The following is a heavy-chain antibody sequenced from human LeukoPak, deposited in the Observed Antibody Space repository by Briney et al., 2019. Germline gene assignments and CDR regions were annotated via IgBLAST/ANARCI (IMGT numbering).Heavy chain of an antibody. CDR3: TRVLVTMSH. J-gene: IGHJ4*02. CDR1: GFTFRSYE. V-gene: IGHV3-48*03. D-gene: IGHD3-10*02. CDR2: IDSSASTK. Sequence: GGSLRLSCAASGFTFRSYEMNWVRLAPGKGLEWVSFIDSSASTKYYADSVKGRFTISRGNAKNSLHLQMYSLRVEDTAVYYCTRVLVTMSHWGQGTLVTVSS.